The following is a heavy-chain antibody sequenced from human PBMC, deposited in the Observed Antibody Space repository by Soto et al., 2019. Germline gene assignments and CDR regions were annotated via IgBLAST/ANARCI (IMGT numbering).Heavy chain of an antibody. V-gene: IGHV2-5*01. Sequence: QITLKESGPTLVKPTQTLTLTCTFSGFSLSTSGVGVGWIRQPPGKALEWLALIYWYDDKRYSPSLKSRLTITKDPSKNQVVLTMTNMDPVDTATYYCAILEWSSQFDYWGQGTLVTVSS. CDR2: IYWYDDK. J-gene: IGHJ4*02. CDR3: AILEWSSQFDY. CDR1: GFSLSTSGVG. D-gene: IGHD3-3*01.